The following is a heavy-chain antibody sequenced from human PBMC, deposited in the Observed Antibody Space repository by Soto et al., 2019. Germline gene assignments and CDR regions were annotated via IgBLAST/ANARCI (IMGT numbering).Heavy chain of an antibody. Sequence: GSGPTLVNPTETLTLTCTFPGFSLSTSGMRVSWIRQAPGKALEWLARIDWDEDRFYSTSLKTRLTIPKDTSKNQVVLTMTKMDPVDTATYYCARMRSDYDSSGLDYWGQGILVTVSS. D-gene: IGHD3-22*01. CDR1: GFSLSTSGMR. CDR3: ARMRSDYDSSGLDY. V-gene: IGHV2-70*04. CDR2: IDWDEDR. J-gene: IGHJ4*02.